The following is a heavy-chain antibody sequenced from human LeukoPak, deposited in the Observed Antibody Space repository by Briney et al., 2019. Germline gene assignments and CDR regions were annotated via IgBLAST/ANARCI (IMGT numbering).Heavy chain of an antibody. J-gene: IGHJ4*02. D-gene: IGHD6-19*01. CDR2: FDPEDGET. Sequence: ASVKVSCKVSGYTLTELSMHWVRQAPGKGLEWMGGFDPEDGETIYAQKFQGRVTMTEDTSTDTAYMELSSLGSEDTAVYYCATDRASSGSFDYWGQGTLVTVSS. CDR3: ATDRASSGSFDY. V-gene: IGHV1-24*01. CDR1: GYTLTELS.